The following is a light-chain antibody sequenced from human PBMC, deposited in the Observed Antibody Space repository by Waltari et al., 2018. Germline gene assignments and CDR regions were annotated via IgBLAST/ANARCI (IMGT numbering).Light chain of an antibody. J-gene: IGLJ2*01. V-gene: IGLV2-14*03. CDR2: GVR. CDR3: TSYAGSTLFVI. CDR1: VDPNKF. Sequence: QSALTQPASVSGSPGQSITVSCTGVDPNKFVPWYPQQPCKAPRLIIYGVRERPSGVSHRFSGSKSGSTAYLTISGLQAEDAANYFCTSYAGSTLFVIFGGGTKLTVL.